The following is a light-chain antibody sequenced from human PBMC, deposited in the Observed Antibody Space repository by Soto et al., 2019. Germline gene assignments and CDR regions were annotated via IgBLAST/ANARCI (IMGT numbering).Light chain of an antibody. J-gene: IGKJ5*01. V-gene: IGKV1-17*03. CDR1: QGIHKY. CDR2: GAS. Sequence: DFQMTQSPSAMSASVGDRVTITCRASQGIHKYLAWFQQKPGKVPKRLIYGASNLQSGVPSRFSGSGSGTEFTLTISSLQPEDFATYYWLQHNCYPPNFGQGTRLE. CDR3: LQHNCYPPN.